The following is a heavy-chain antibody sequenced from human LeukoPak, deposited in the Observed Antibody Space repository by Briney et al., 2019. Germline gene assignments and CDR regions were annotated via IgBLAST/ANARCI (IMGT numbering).Heavy chain of an antibody. CDR2: ISWNSGSI. D-gene: IGHD6-13*01. J-gene: IGHJ4*02. CDR3: ARGIAAAGSAFDY. V-gene: IGHV3-9*01. CDR1: GFTFDDYA. Sequence: GGSLRLSCAASGFTFDDYAMHWVRQAPGKGLEWVSGISWNSGSIGYADSVKGRFTISRDNAKNPLYLQMNSLRAEDTAVYYCARGIAAAGSAFDYWGQGTLVTVSS.